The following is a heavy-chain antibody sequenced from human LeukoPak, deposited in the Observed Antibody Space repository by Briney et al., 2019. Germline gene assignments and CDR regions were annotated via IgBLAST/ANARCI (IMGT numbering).Heavy chain of an antibody. J-gene: IGHJ4*02. CDR1: GFTCSSYW. CDR2: INSDGSSI. D-gene: IGHD5-12*01. CDR3: AREGRVSGYDFDC. Sequence: GGSLRLYCAASGFTCSSYWMHWVRQAPGKGLVWVSRINSDGSSITYADSVKGRFTISRDNAKNTLYLQMNSLRVEDTGVYYCAREGRVSGYDFDCWGQGTLVTVSS. V-gene: IGHV3-74*03.